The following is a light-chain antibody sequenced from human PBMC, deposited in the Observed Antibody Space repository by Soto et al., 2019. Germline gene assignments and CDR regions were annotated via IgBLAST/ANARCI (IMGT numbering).Light chain of an antibody. V-gene: IGKV3-15*01. CDR2: DAS. CDR3: QQYNNWPLYT. J-gene: IGKJ2*01. CDR1: QSVSSN. Sequence: EIVMTQSPATLSVSPGERATLSCRASQSVSSNLAWYQQKPGQAPTLLIYDASTRATGFPARFSGSGSGTEFTLTISSLQSEDFAVYYCQQYNNWPLYTFGQGTKLEIK.